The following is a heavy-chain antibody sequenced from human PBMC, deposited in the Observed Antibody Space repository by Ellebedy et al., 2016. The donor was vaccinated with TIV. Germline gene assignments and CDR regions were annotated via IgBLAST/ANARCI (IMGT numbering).Heavy chain of an antibody. CDR3: ARDHCSSTSCYLIYYYYGMDV. Sequence: GGSLRLSXAASGFTFSSYAMHWVRQAPGKGLEWVAVISYDGSNKYYADSVKGRFTISRDNSKNTLYLQMNSLRAEDTAVYYCARDHCSSTSCYLIYYYYGMDVWGQGTTVTVSS. J-gene: IGHJ6*02. D-gene: IGHD2-2*01. CDR1: GFTFSSYA. CDR2: ISYDGSNK. V-gene: IGHV3-30*04.